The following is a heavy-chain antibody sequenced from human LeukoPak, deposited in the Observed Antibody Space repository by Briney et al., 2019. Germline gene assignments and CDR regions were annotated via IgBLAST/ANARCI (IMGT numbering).Heavy chain of an antibody. CDR2: ISSNGGST. CDR3: ARSSIVVVSILDY. D-gene: IGHD2-2*01. CDR1: GFPFSSYA. Sequence: PGGSLRLSCAASGFPFSSYAMHWVRQAPGKGLEYVSAISSNGGSTSYANSVKGRFTISRDNSKNTLYLQMGSLRAEDMAVYDCARSSIVVVSILDYWGQGTLGTVSS. J-gene: IGHJ4*02. V-gene: IGHV3-64*01.